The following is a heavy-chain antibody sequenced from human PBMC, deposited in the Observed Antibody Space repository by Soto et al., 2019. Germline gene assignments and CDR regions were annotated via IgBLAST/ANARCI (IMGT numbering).Heavy chain of an antibody. Sequence: ASVKVSCKASGYALASYGISWVRQAPGQGLEWMGWISAYNGNTNYAQKLQGRVTMTTDTSTSTAYMELRSLRSDDTAVYYCAREGIPLIRGGRDYYYYMDVWGKGTTVTVSS. V-gene: IGHV1-18*01. J-gene: IGHJ6*03. CDR2: ISAYNGNT. D-gene: IGHD2-21*01. CDR1: GYALASYG. CDR3: AREGIPLIRGGRDYYYYMDV.